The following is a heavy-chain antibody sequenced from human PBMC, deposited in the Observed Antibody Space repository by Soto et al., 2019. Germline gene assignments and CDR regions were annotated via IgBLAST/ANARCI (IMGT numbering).Heavy chain of an antibody. Sequence: PSQTLSLTCAISVDSVSSNSAAWNWIRQSLSRDLEGLARTYYRFKWYNDYAVAVNSRITIKPDTSKNQFSLQLNYVTPEDTAVYYGARDQGGSSNIDNWGQGTLVTVSS. CDR2: TYYRFKWYN. CDR1: VDSVSSNSAA. D-gene: IGHD6-25*01. J-gene: IGHJ4*02. V-gene: IGHV6-1*01. CDR3: ARDQGGSSNIDN.